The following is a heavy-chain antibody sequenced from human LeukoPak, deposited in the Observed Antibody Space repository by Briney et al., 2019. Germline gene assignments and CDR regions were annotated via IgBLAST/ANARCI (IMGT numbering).Heavy chain of an antibody. J-gene: IGHJ1*01. CDR2: IYYSGST. CDR1: GGSISSYY. CDR3: ARYYDSSGYTTEYFQH. D-gene: IGHD3-22*01. Sequence: SETLSLTCTVSGGSISSYYWSWIRQPPGKGLEWIGSIYYSGSTYYNPSLKSRVTISVDTSKNQFSLKLSSVTAADTAVYYCARYYDSSGYTTEYFQHWGQGTLVTVSS. V-gene: IGHV4-59*12.